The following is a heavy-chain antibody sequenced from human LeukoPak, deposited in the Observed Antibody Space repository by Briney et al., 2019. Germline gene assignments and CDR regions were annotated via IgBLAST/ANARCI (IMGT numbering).Heavy chain of an antibody. CDR2: IGSSSSTI. CDR1: GFTFSSFG. CDR3: ARDYPYSYGSDY. V-gene: IGHV3-48*02. Sequence: PGGSLRLSCAASGFTFSSFGMNWVRQAPGKGLEWVSYIGSSSSTIYYADSVKGRFTISRDNAKSSLYLQMNSLRDADAAVYYCARDYPYSYGSDYWGQGTLVTVSS. D-gene: IGHD5-18*01. J-gene: IGHJ4*02.